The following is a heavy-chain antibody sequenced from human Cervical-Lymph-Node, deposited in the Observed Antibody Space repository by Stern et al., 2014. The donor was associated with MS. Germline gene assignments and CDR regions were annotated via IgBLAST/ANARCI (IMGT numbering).Heavy chain of an antibody. CDR2: IDYSGST. D-gene: IGHD3-22*01. Sequence: VQLLESGPGLVKPSETLSLTCTVSGGSISNYYWSWIRQPPGKGLEWIGYIDYSGSTRYNPSLQSRLTISLDTSNDQFSLKLSSVTAADTAMYYCAREAMYFYDSSGYSPFDCWGQETLGTVSS. CDR1: GGSISNYY. CDR3: AREAMYFYDSSGYSPFDC. J-gene: IGHJ4*02. V-gene: IGHV4-59*01.